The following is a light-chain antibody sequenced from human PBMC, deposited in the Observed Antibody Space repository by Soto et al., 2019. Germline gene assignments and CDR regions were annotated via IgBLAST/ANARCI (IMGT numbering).Light chain of an antibody. CDR1: QSVTNNF. J-gene: IGKJ3*01. CDR3: QQYGTPLFT. V-gene: IGKV3-20*01. Sequence: IVLTQSPGTLSLSPGERPTLSCGASQSVTNNFLAWYQQKPGQAPRLLIYGASSRATGVPDRFSGSGSGTDFTLTISRLEPGDFAVYYCQQYGTPLFTFGHGTKVDIK. CDR2: GAS.